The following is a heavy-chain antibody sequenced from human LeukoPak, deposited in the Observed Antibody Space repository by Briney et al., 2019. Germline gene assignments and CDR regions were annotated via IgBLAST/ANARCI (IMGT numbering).Heavy chain of an antibody. Sequence: PSQTLSLTCTVSGGSISSGGYYWSWIRQHPGKGLEWIGYIYYSGSTYYNPSLKSRVTISVDTSKNQFSLKLSSVTAADTAVYYCARNYYDSSGYLDSDPWGQGTLVTVSS. CDR3: ARNYYDSSGYLDSDP. CDR2: IYYSGST. J-gene: IGHJ5*02. D-gene: IGHD3-22*01. V-gene: IGHV4-31*03. CDR1: GGSISSGGYY.